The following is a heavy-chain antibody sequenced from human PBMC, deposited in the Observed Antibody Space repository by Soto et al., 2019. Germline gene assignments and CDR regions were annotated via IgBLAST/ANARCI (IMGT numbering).Heavy chain of an antibody. CDR3: ASPRFLYSGYDSYFDY. D-gene: IGHD5-12*01. CDR1: GFTFSSYW. Sequence: GGSLRLSCAASGFTFSSYWMSWVRQAPGKGLEWVANIKQDGSEKYYVDSVKGRFTISGDNAKNQLYLQMNSLRAEDTAVYYCASPRFLYSGYDSYFDYWGQGTLVTVSS. V-gene: IGHV3-7*01. J-gene: IGHJ4*02. CDR2: IKQDGSEK.